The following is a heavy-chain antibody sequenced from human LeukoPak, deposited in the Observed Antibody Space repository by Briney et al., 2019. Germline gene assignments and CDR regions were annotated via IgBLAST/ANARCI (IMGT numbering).Heavy chain of an antibody. V-gene: IGHV1-69*05. Sequence: ASXKVSCKASGGTFSSYAISWVRQAPGQGLEWMGGIIPIFGTANYAQKFQGRVTITTDESMSTAYMELSSLRSEDTAVYYCARTALRGNYDSSGYYYGNIDYWGQGTLVTVSS. D-gene: IGHD3-22*01. J-gene: IGHJ4*02. CDR2: IIPIFGTA. CDR3: ARTALRGNYDSSGYYYGNIDY. CDR1: GGTFSSYA.